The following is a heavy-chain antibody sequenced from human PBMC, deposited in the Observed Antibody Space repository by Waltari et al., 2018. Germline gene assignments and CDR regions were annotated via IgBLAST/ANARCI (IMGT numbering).Heavy chain of an antibody. CDR1: GFSFNIYT. J-gene: IGHJ4*02. Sequence: EVQLVESGGGLVQPGGSLRLSCAASGFSFNIYTMNWFRPAPGKGLEWVSYISSTSSTIYYADSVKGRFTISRDNAKNSLYLQMNSLRVEDTAIYYCARDPALYGDQFDYWGQGTLVTVST. CDR3: ARDPALYGDQFDY. V-gene: IGHV3-48*04. D-gene: IGHD4-17*01. CDR2: ISSTSSTI.